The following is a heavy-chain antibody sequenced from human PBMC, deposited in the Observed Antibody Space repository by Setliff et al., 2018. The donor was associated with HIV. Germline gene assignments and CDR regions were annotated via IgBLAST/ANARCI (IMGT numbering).Heavy chain of an antibody. CDR2: INPNSGGT. J-gene: IGHJ3*02. CDR1: GDTFSSYA. V-gene: IGHV1-2*06. D-gene: IGHD2-8*01. Sequence: SVKVSCKASGDTFSSYAISWVRQAPGQGLEWMGRINPNSGGTNYAQKFQGRVTMTRDRSISTAYMELSRLISADTAVYYCATKVYCTNGVCLDAFDTWGQGTMVTVSS. CDR3: ATKVYCTNGVCLDAFDT.